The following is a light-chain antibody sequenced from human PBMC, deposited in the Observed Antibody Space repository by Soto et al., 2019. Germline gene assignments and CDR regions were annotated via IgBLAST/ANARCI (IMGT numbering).Light chain of an antibody. Sequence: EIVLTQSPATLSLSPGERATLSCRASQSFSSYLAWYQQKPGQAPSLLIYDASKRATGIPARFSGRGSGTVFTLTISSLEPEDFAVYYCQQRSNWPPVITFGQGTRLEIK. CDR3: QQRSNWPPVIT. J-gene: IGKJ5*01. V-gene: IGKV3-11*01. CDR1: QSFSSY. CDR2: DAS.